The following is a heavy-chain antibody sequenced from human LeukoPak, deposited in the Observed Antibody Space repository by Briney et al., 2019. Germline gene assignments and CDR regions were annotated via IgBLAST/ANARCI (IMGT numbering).Heavy chain of an antibody. V-gene: IGHV1-69*13. J-gene: IGHJ4*02. CDR1: GGTFSSYA. CDR3: AREGLEMATLDY. Sequence: GASVKVPCKASGGTFSSYAISWVRQAPGQGLEWMGGIIPIFGTANYAQKFQGRVTITADESTSTAYMELSSLRSEDTAVYYCAREGLEMATLDYWGQGTLVTVSS. CDR2: IIPIFGTA. D-gene: IGHD5-24*01.